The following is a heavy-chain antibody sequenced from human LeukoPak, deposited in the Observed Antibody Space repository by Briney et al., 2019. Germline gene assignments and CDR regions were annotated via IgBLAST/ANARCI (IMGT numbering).Heavy chain of an antibody. J-gene: IGHJ4*02. Sequence: SETLSLTCTVSGVSINDYYWSWIRQPPGKGLEWIGSIYYSGNTYYNPSLRGRVTISVDTSKNQYSLKLTSVTAADTAVYYCARLSGYFDYWGQGTLVTVSS. CDR2: IYYSGNT. CDR1: GVSINDYY. CDR3: ARLSGYFDY. V-gene: IGHV4-59*04. D-gene: IGHD2-21*02.